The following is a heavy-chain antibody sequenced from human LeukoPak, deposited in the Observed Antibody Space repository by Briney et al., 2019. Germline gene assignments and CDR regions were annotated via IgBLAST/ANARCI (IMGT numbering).Heavy chain of an antibody. Sequence: APVKVSCKASGYTFTGSYMHWVRQAPGQGLEWMGWINPNSGGTKYALKFQGRVTMTRDTSINTAYMELTRLRSDDTAVYYCARGDGSSWTNFDFWGQGTLVTVSS. CDR1: GYTFTGSY. D-gene: IGHD6-13*01. CDR3: ARGDGSSWTNFDF. V-gene: IGHV1-2*02. J-gene: IGHJ4*02. CDR2: INPNSGGT.